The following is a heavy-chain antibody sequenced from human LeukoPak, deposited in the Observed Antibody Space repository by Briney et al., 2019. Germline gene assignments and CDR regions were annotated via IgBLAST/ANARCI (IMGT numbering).Heavy chain of an antibody. V-gene: IGHV3-30-3*01. CDR1: GFTFSSYA. J-gene: IGHJ4*02. Sequence: GGSLRLSCAASGFTFSSYAMHWVRQAPGKGLEWVSVISYDGNNKYYADSVKGRFTISRDNSKNTLYLQMDSLRAEDTAVYYCARDIVRVKGANTQGNYFDYWGQGTLVTVSS. CDR3: ARDIVRVKGANTQGNYFDY. D-gene: IGHD4/OR15-4a*01. CDR2: ISYDGNNK.